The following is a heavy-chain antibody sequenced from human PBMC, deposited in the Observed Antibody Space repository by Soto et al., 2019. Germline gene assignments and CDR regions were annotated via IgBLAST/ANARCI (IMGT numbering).Heavy chain of an antibody. J-gene: IGHJ5*02. CDR1: GFTFSSNA. CDR3: AKVGVDDGDARWFDP. D-gene: IGHD4-17*01. CDR2: ISGSGGST. Sequence: EVQLLESGGGLVKRGGSLRLSCAASGFTFSSNAMSWVRQAPGKGLEWVSAISGSGGSTYYADSVKGRFTISRDNSKNTLYLQMNSLRAEDTAVYYCAKVGVDDGDARWFDPWGQGTLVNAPS. V-gene: IGHV3-23*01.